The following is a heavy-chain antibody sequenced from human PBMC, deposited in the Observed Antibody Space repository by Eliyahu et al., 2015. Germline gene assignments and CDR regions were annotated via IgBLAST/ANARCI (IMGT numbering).Heavy chain of an antibody. CDR2: IYYAGHT. J-gene: IGHJ5*02. CDR1: GGSLSSSNYY. CDR3: ARHVRRSDGGTPGGFDP. Sequence: QMRLHESGPRLVKPSETLSLTCSVSGGSLSSSNYYWAWIRQPPGKGLEWIAGIYYAGHTYPNPALTSRVTISVDTSKNQFSLNLRSVSAADTAVYFCARHVRRSDGGTPGGFDPWGQGSLVSVSS. D-gene: IGHD3-10*02. V-gene: IGHV4-39*01.